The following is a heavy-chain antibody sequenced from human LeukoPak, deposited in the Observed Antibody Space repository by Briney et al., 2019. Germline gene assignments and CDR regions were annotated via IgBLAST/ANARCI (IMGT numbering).Heavy chain of an antibody. CDR2: IYTSGST. CDR1: GGSISSYY. D-gene: IGHD6-13*01. V-gene: IGHV4-4*07. CDR3: ARSLRAAAGHYYYMDV. Sequence: KPSEILSLTCTVSGGSISSYYWSWIRQPAGKGLEWIGRIYTSGSTNYNPSLKSRVTMSVDTSKNQFSLKLSSVTAADTAVYYCARSLRAAAGHYYYMDVWGKGTTVTVSS. J-gene: IGHJ6*03.